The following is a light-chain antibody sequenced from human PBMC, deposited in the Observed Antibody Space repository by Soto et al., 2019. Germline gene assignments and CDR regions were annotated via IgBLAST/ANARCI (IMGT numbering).Light chain of an antibody. Sequence: QSALAQPPSLSGAPGQRVTISCTGISSNIGAGSDVHWYQQLPGTAPKLLIYGNTNRPSGVPNRFSGSKSGTSASLAITELQAEDEADYYCQTYDSSLTTYVFGTGTKVTVL. V-gene: IGLV1-40*01. J-gene: IGLJ1*01. CDR1: SSNIGAGSD. CDR3: QTYDSSLTTYV. CDR2: GNT.